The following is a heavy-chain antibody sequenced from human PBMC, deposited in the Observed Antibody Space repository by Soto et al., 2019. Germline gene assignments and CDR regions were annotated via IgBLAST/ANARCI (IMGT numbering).Heavy chain of an antibody. V-gene: IGHV1-69*01. CDR2: IIPIFGTA. J-gene: IGHJ6*02. Sequence: QVQLVQSGAEVKKPGSSVKVSCKASGGTFSSYGISWVRQAPGQGLEWMGGIIPIFGTANYAQKFQGRVTITADESTSTAYMELSSLRSEDTAVYYCARDMDTAMVKGYYGMDVWGQGTTVTVSS. CDR3: ARDMDTAMVKGYYGMDV. D-gene: IGHD5-18*01. CDR1: GGTFSSYG.